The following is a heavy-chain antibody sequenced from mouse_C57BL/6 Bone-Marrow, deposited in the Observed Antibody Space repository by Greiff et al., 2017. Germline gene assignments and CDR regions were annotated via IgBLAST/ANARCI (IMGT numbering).Heavy chain of an antibody. Sequence: QVQLKESGPELVKPGASVKISCKASGYAFSSSWMNWVKQRPGKGLEWIGRIYPGDGDTNYNGKFKGKATLTADKSSSTAYMQLSSLTSEDSAVYFCARHGYDYDWFAYWGQGTLVTVSA. J-gene: IGHJ3*01. D-gene: IGHD2-4*01. CDR1: GYAFSSSW. CDR3: ARHGYDYDWFAY. CDR2: IYPGDGDT. V-gene: IGHV1-82*01.